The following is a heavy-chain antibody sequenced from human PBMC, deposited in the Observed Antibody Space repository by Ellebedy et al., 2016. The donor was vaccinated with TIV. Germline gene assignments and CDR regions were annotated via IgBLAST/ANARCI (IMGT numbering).Heavy chain of an antibody. CDR3: AGESVVGATINWFDP. CDR1: GGSFSGYY. J-gene: IGHJ5*02. CDR2: INHSGST. D-gene: IGHD1-26*01. Sequence: SETLSLTXAVYGGSFSGYYWSWIRQSPGKGLEWIGQINHSGSTNYNPSLRSRVTISVDTSKNQFSLKLSSVTAADTAVYYCAGESVVGATINWFDPWGQGTLVTVSS. V-gene: IGHV4-34*01.